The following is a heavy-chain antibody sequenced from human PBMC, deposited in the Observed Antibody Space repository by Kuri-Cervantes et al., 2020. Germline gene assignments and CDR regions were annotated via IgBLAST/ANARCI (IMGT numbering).Heavy chain of an antibody. CDR2: IWYDGSNK. D-gene: IGHD1-26*01. J-gene: IGHJ4*02. V-gene: IGHV3-33*01. Sequence: GGSLRLSCAASGFTFSNYDIHWVRQAPGKGLEWVAVIWYDGSNKYYADSVKGRFTISRDNSKNTLYLQMNSLRAEDTAVYYCAVHSGSYYYFDYWGQGTLVTVSS. CDR3: AVHSGSYYYFDY. CDR1: GFTFSNYD.